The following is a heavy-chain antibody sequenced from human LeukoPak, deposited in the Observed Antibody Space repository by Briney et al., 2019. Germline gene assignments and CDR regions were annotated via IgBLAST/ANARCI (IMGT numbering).Heavy chain of an antibody. CDR2: INPNSGGT. CDR1: GYTFTGYY. Sequence: ASVKVSCKASGYTFTGYYMHWVRQAPGQGLAWMGWINPNSGGTNYAQKFQGRVTMTRDTSISTAYMELSRLRSDDTAVYYCARTGDTAMVPGMYYYYYYGMDVWGQGTTVTVSS. CDR3: ARTGDTAMVPGMYYYYYYGMDV. D-gene: IGHD5-18*01. J-gene: IGHJ6*02. V-gene: IGHV1-2*02.